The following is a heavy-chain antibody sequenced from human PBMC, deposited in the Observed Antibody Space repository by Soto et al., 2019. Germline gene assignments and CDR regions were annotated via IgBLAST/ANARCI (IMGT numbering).Heavy chain of an antibody. Sequence: PSETLSLTCSLYSGSLSGYYWSWIRQPPGKGLEWIGEISPSGTTNYSPSLKGRAALSVDTSENHLSLTLNSVTSADTAVYFCARDRRDGYKRYFEFWGQGNQVTVSS. D-gene: IGHD5-12*01. CDR1: SGSLSGYY. CDR2: ISPSGTT. CDR3: ARDRRDGYKRYFEF. V-gene: IGHV4-34*01. J-gene: IGHJ4*02.